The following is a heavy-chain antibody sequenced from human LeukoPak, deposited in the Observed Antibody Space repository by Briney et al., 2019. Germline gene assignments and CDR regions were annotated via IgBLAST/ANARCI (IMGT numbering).Heavy chain of an antibody. V-gene: IGHV3-7*03. Sequence: GGSLRLSCAASGFTFNRYWMSWVRQAPGKGLEWVANIKQDGSEKYYVDSVKGRFTISRDNSKNTLYLQMNSPRAEDTAVYYCAKPAKTDYVDYWGQGTLVTVSS. CDR3: AKPAKTDYVDY. J-gene: IGHJ4*02. CDR1: GFTFNRYW. CDR2: IKQDGSEK. D-gene: IGHD4/OR15-4a*01.